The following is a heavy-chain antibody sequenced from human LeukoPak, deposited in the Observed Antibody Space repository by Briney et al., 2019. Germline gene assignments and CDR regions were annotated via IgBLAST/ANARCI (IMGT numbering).Heavy chain of an antibody. V-gene: IGHV3-64*01. J-gene: IGHJ4*02. CDR1: GFTFSSYA. Sequence: GGSLRLSCAASGFTFSSYAMHWVRQAPGKGLEYVSAISSNGGSTYYANSVKGRFTISRDNSKNTLYPQMGSLRAEDMAVYYCARGEQGATPTNFDYWGQGTLVTVSS. CDR2: ISSNGGST. CDR3: ARGEQGATPTNFDY. D-gene: IGHD1-26*01.